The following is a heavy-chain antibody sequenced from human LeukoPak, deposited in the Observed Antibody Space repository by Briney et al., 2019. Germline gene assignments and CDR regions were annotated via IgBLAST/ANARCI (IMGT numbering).Heavy chain of an antibody. V-gene: IGHV4-39*07. CDR1: GGSISSSSYY. D-gene: IGHD3-16*02. CDR3: ARASPPYDYVWGSYRYYFDY. CDR2: IYYSGST. Sequence: SETLSLTCTVSGGSISSSSYYWGWIRQPPGNGLEWIGSIYYSGSTYYNPSLKSRVTISVDTSKNQFSLKLSSVTAADTAVYYCARASPPYDYVWGSYRYYFDYWGQGTLVTVSS. J-gene: IGHJ4*02.